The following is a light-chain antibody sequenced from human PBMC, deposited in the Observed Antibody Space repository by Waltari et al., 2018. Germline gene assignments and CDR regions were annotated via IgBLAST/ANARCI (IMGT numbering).Light chain of an antibody. CDR1: SSDVGGYNY. V-gene: IGLV2-14*03. CDR2: DVS. J-gene: IGLJ1*01. CDR3: SSYTSSSTSLYV. Sequence: QSALTQPASVSGSPGQSITISCTGTSSDVGGYNYVSWYQHHPGKAPKVKIYDVSKRPSGVSSRFSGSKSGNTASLTISGLQAEDEADYYCSSYTSSSTSLYVFGTVTKVTVL.